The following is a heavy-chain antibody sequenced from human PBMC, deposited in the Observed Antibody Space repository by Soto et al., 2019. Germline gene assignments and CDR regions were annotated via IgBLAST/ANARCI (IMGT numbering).Heavy chain of an antibody. CDR2: ISGSGGST. D-gene: IGHD2-2*01. V-gene: IGHV3-23*01. Sequence: EVQLLESRGGLVQPGGSLRLSCAASGFTFSSYAMSWVRQAPGKGLEWVSAISGSGGSTYYADSVKGRFTISRDNSKNTLYLQMNSLRAEDTAVYYCAKGGYQLLSGFDYWGQGTLVTVSS. CDR3: AKGGYQLLSGFDY. CDR1: GFTFSSYA. J-gene: IGHJ4*02.